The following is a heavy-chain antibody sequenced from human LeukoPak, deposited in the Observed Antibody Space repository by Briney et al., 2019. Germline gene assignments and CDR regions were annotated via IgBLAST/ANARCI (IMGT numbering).Heavy chain of an antibody. D-gene: IGHD3-3*01. Sequence: PGGSLRLSCAASGFTFSSYAMSWVRQAPGKGLEWVSAISGSGGSTYYADSVKGRFTISRDNSKNTLYLQMNSLRAEDTAVYYCAKNGGYYDFWSGYPPSSGYYYMDVWGKGTTVTVSS. J-gene: IGHJ6*03. CDR2: ISGSGGST. V-gene: IGHV3-23*01. CDR3: AKNGGYYDFWSGYPPSSGYYYMDV. CDR1: GFTFSSYA.